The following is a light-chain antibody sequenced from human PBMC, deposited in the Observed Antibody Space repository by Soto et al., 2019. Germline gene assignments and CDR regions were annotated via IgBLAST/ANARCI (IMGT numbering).Light chain of an antibody. J-gene: IGKJ1*01. V-gene: IGKV3-20*01. CDR3: QQYGSSPWT. CDR2: GAS. CDR1: QSVSSSY. Sequence: LSLSPGERATLACRASQSVSSSYLAWYQQKPGQAPRVLIYGASSRATGIPDRFSGSGAGTDFTLTISRLEPEDFAVYYCQQYGSSPWTFGQGTKVDIK.